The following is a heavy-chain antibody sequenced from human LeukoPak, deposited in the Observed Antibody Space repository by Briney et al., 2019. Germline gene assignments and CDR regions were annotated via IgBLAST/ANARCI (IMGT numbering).Heavy chain of an antibody. Sequence: GASVKVSCKASGYTFTGYYMHWVRQAPGQGLEWMGWINPNSGGTNYAQKFQGRVTMTRDTSISTAYMELSRLRSDDTVVYYCARDRAVLVGWNYLYNWFDPWGQGTLVTVSS. V-gene: IGHV1-2*02. CDR3: ARDRAVLVGWNYLYNWFDP. CDR1: GYTFTGYY. CDR2: INPNSGGT. D-gene: IGHD1-7*01. J-gene: IGHJ5*02.